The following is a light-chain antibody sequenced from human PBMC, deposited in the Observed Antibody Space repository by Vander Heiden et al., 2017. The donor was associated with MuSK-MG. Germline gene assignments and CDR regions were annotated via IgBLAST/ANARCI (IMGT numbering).Light chain of an antibody. CDR3: QAWDGSTAV. CDR2: QDN. CDR1: NLGTKY. Sequence: SYDLTQPPSVSVSPGQTASITCSGENLGTKYTCWYQQRSGQPPVLVIYQDNERPSGIPERFSGSNSGNRATLTISGTQAMDEADYYCQAWDGSTAVFGTGTKVTVL. V-gene: IGLV3-1*01. J-gene: IGLJ1*01.